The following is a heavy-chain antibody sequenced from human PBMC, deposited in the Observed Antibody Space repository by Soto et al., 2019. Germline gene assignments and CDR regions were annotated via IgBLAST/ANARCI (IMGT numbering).Heavy chain of an antibody. CDR2: IYWDDDK. D-gene: IGHD3-3*01. J-gene: IGHJ4*02. V-gene: IGHV2-5*02. Sequence: QITLNESGPTQVKPRQTLTLTCTFSGFSLTTSGVGVGWIRQSPGKAPEWLALIYWDDDKRYSPSLKSRLTITKDTSKHQVVLTMVDLDPADTATYYCAHRVLRTVFGLVTTTAIYFYFWGQGTPVAVSS. CDR3: AHRVLRTVFGLVTTTAIYFYF. CDR1: GFSLTTSGVG.